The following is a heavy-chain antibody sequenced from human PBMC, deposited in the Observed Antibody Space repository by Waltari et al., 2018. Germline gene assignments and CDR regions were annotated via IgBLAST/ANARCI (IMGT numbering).Heavy chain of an antibody. CDR2: IHGSGRS. Sequence: QVQLQESGPGLVKPSGTLSVTCAVSRDSISGSYWWSWVRQPPGKGLEWIGQIHGSGRSNYNPSLESRVTVSIDTSNNHFSLKVTSATAADTAVYYCARDRGRGLYLDSWGQGTLVTVSP. V-gene: IGHV4-4*02. CDR3: ARDRGRGLYLDS. CDR1: RDSISGSYW. J-gene: IGHJ4*02. D-gene: IGHD2-15*01.